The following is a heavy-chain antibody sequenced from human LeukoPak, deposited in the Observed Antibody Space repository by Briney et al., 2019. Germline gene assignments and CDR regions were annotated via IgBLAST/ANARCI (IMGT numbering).Heavy chain of an antibody. CDR3: ARGGRGAFDI. Sequence: KPSETLSLTCAVYGGSFSGYYWSWIRQPPGKGLEWIGEINHSGSTNYNPSLKSRVTISVDTSKKQFSLKLSSVTAADTAVYYCARGGRGAFDIWGQGTMVTVSS. CDR2: INHSGST. CDR1: GGSFSGYY. V-gene: IGHV4-34*01. J-gene: IGHJ3*02.